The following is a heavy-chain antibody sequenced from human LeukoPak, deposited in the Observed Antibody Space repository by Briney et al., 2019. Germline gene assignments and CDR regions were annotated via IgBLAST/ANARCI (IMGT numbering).Heavy chain of an antibody. J-gene: IGHJ4*02. D-gene: IGHD3-10*01. CDR3: AKDPRNYYGSGSGRDY. CDR2: ISYDGSNK. V-gene: IGHV3-30*18. CDR1: GFTFSSYG. Sequence: GGSLRLSCAASGFTFSSYGMHWVRQAPGKGLEWVAVISYDGSNKYYADSVKGRLTISRDNSKNTLYLQMNSLRAEDTAVYYCAKDPRNYYGSGSGRDYWGQGTLVTVSS.